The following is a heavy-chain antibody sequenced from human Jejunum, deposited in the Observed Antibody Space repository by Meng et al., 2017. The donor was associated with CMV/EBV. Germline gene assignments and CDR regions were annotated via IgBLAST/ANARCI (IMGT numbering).Heavy chain of an antibody. CDR2: IYGGGST. CDR1: GFTVSNKY. V-gene: IGHV3-66*04. D-gene: IGHD3-9*01. CDR3: AKPIQGRITIFSD. J-gene: IGHJ4*02. Sequence: ASGFTVSNKYMSWVRQAPGKGLEWVSNIYGGGSTYYVDSVKGRFTISRDNAKNSLYLQMNNLRAEDTAVYYCAKPIQGRITIFSDWGQGSLVTVSS.